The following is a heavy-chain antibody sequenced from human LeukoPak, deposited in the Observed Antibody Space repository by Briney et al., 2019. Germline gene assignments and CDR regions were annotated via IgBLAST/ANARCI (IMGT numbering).Heavy chain of an antibody. J-gene: IGHJ3*02. CDR2: FDPEDGET. CDR1: GYTLTELS. D-gene: IGHD1-26*01. Sequence: VASVKVSCKVSGYTLTELSMHWVRQAPGKGLEWMGGFDPEDGETIYAQKFQGRVTMTEDTSTDTAYMELNSLRSEDTAVYYCATKWELLFAFDIWGQGTMVTVSS. CDR3: ATKWELLFAFDI. V-gene: IGHV1-24*01.